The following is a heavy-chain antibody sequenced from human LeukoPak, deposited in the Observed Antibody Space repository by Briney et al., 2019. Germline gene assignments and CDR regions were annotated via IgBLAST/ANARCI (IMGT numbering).Heavy chain of an antibody. V-gene: IGHV3-30*18. Sequence: GGSLRLSCAASGFTFSTYNMHWVRQAPGKGLEWVAVISYDGNDKYYADSVKGRFTISRDNSKNTLYLQMDSLRAEDTAVYYCAKDLFGSNWHNWFDPWGQGTLVTVSS. CDR3: AKDLFGSNWHNWFDP. CDR1: GFTFSTYN. D-gene: IGHD6-13*01. J-gene: IGHJ5*02. CDR2: ISYDGNDK.